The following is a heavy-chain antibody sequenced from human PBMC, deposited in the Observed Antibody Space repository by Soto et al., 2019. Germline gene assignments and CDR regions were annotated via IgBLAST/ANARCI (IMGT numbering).Heavy chain of an antibody. J-gene: IGHJ5*02. CDR2: IYYSGST. Sequence: SETLSLTCTVSGCSISSRGYYWCWILQPPGKGLEWIGTIYYSGSTYYNPSLKSRVTISVDTSKNQFSLKLSSVTAADTAVYYCATSNWFYLCGQGTLVIVSS. CDR3: ATSNWFYL. V-gene: IGHV4-39*01. CDR1: GCSISSRGYY.